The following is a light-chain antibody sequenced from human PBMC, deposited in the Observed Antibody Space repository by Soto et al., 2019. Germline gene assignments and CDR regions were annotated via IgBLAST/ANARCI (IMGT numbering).Light chain of an antibody. CDR2: DAS. Sequence: EVALTQSPATLSLSPGERATLSCRASQSIRTSLAWYQQKPGQAPRLVIFDASNRANGVPARFGGSGSGTDFTLTISRLEPEDFAVYFCQQFGNSPWTFGQGTKVDIK. V-gene: IGKV3-11*01. CDR3: QQFGNSPWT. J-gene: IGKJ1*01. CDR1: QSIRTS.